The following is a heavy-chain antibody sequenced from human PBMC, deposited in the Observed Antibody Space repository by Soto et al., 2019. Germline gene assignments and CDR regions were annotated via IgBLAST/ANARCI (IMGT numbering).Heavy chain of an antibody. CDR2: IYYSGST. CDR1: GGSISSSSYY. V-gene: IGHV4-39*01. D-gene: IGHD3-3*01. CDR3: ARHYTPPSLRFLDRGMDV. Sequence: QLQLQESGPGLVKPSETLSLTCTVSGGSISSSSYYWGWIRQPPGKGLEWIGSIYYSGSTYYNPTLTRRVTISVDTSKNPFSLKLSSVTAADTAVYYCARHYTPPSLRFLDRGMDVWGQGTTVTVSS. J-gene: IGHJ6*02.